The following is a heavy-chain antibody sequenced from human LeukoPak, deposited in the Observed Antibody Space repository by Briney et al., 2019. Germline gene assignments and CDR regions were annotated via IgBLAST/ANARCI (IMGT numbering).Heavy chain of an antibody. D-gene: IGHD6-19*01. CDR3: AKGPWLAYPYYFDY. CDR1: GFTFDDYG. J-gene: IGHJ4*02. V-gene: IGHV3-20*04. Sequence: GGSLRLSCAASGFTFDDYGMSWVRQVPGKGLEWVSGISWNGGSTGYADSVKGRFTISRDNSKNTLYLQMNSLRAEDTAVYYCAKGPWLAYPYYFDYWGQGTLVTVSS. CDR2: ISWNGGST.